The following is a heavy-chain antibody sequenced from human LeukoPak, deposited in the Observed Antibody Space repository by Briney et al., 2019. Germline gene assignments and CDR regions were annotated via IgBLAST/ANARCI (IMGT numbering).Heavy chain of an antibody. CDR2: INAGNGNT. CDR1: GYTFTSYG. J-gene: IGHJ4*02. D-gene: IGHD1-26*01. V-gene: IGHV1-3*01. CDR3: ARDSRYSGSSYRY. Sequence: GASVKVSYKASGYTFTSYGISWVREAPGQRLEWMGWINAGNGNTKYSQKFQGRVTITRDTSASTAYMELSSLRSEDTAVYYCARDSRYSGSSYRYWGQGTLVTVSS.